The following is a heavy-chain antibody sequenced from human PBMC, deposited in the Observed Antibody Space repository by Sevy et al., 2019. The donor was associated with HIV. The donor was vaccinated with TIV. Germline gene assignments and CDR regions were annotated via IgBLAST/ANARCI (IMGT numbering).Heavy chain of an antibody. CDR2: ISAYNGNT. J-gene: IGHJ6*02. CDR1: GYTFTSYG. CDR3: ARDGDYDILTGYYKAGYYYGMDV. Sequence: ASVKVSCEASGYTFTSYGISWVRQAPGQGLEWMGWISAYNGNTNYAQKLQGRVTMTTDTSTSTAYMGLRSLRSDDTAVYYCARDGDYDILTGYYKAGYYYGMDVWGQGTTVTVSS. D-gene: IGHD3-9*01. V-gene: IGHV1-18*01.